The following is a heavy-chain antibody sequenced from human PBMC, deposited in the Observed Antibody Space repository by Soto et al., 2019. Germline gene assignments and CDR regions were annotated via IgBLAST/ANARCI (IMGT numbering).Heavy chain of an antibody. V-gene: IGHV1-3*01. J-gene: IGHJ5*02. Sequence: ASVKDTCKASGYTFTSYGIHWVRQAPGQRLEWMGWINAANGDTKYSPKFQGRVTITRDTSASTAYMELSSLRSEDKAVYYCVRRHVSATGIDWFDPWGQGTLVTVSS. CDR3: VRRHVSATGIDWFDP. CDR1: GYTFTSYG. D-gene: IGHD6-13*01. CDR2: INAANGDT.